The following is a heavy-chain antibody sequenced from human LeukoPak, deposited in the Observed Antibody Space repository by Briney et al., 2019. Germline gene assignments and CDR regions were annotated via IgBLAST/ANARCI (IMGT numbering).Heavy chain of an antibody. V-gene: IGHV3-33*01. CDR2: IWYDGSNK. CDR1: GFTFSSYG. Sequence: PGGSLRLSYAASGFTFSSYGMHWVRQAPGKGLEWVAVIWYDGSNKYYADSVKGRFTISRDNSKNTLYLQMNSLRAEDTAVYYCARGSTYYYYMDVWGKGTTVTVSS. CDR3: ARGSTYYYYMDV. J-gene: IGHJ6*03. D-gene: IGHD5/OR15-5a*01.